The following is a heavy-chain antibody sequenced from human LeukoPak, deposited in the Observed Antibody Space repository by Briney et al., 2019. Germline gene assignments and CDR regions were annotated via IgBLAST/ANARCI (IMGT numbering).Heavy chain of an antibody. CDR1: GFTFSTYW. CDR3: ARGHIPAAGNDY. CDR2: IKHDGSEK. D-gene: IGHD6-13*01. J-gene: IGHJ4*02. Sequence: GGSLRLSCVASGFTFSTYWMTWVRQAPGKGLEWVANIKHDGSEKYYVDSVRGRFTISRDNAKNSLYLQMNSLRAEDTAIYYCARGHIPAAGNDYWGQGTLVTVSS. V-gene: IGHV3-7*04.